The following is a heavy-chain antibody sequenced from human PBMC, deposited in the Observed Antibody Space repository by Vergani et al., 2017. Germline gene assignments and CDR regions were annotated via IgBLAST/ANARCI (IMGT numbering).Heavy chain of an antibody. Sequence: QVQLVQSGAEVKKPGASVKVSCKASGSTFTSYGITWVRQAPGQGLEWMGWISAYNGNTNYAQKLQGRGTMTTDTSTSTAYMELRSLRSDGTAVYYGASQGYNWKSGELYYFDYWGQGTLVTVSS. V-gene: IGHV1-18*04. CDR2: ISAYNGNT. CDR1: GSTFTSYG. J-gene: IGHJ4*02. CDR3: ASQGYNWKSGELYYFDY. D-gene: IGHD1-1*01.